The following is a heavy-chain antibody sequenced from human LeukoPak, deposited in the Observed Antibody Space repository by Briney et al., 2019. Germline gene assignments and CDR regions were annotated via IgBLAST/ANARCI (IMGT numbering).Heavy chain of an antibody. CDR2: IYYTGET. J-gene: IGHJ3*02. CDR3: ARVLSSGYIQHAFDI. Sequence: PSETLSLTCSVSGGSITSHYWSWIRQPPGKGLEWLGYIYYTGETRSIPSLRSRLTMSIDTSKNQVSLTLSFVTAADTAVYYCARVLSSGYIQHAFDIWGQGTMVTVSS. V-gene: IGHV4-59*08. D-gene: IGHD3-22*01. CDR1: GGSITSHY.